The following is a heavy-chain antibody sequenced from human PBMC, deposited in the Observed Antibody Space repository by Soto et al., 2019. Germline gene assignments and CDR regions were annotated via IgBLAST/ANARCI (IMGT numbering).Heavy chain of an antibody. D-gene: IGHD2-15*01. CDR1: GGSISSGDYY. CDR2: IYYSGST. CDR3: ARGVVGDY. Sequence: QVQLQESGPGLVKPSQTLSLTCTVSGGSISSGDYYWSWIRQPQGKGLDRSGYIYYSGSTYYNPSPKSRVTLPGDTSQKQFSLKLSSVTAADSAVYYCARGVVGDYWGQGTLVTVSS. V-gene: IGHV4-30-4*01. J-gene: IGHJ4*02.